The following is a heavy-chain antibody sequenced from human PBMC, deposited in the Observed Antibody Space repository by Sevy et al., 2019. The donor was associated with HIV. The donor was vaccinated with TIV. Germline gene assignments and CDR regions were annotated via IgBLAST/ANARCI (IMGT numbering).Heavy chain of an antibody. CDR3: ARDAAEGPYGDTWFANWLDP. J-gene: IGHJ5*02. CDR1: GFTFSSYS. Sequence: GGSLRLSCITSGFTFSSYSMYWVRQAPGKGLEWVAVISYDGDVKYNGDAVKGRFTISIDSAKTTLYLHMNSLRLEDTAVYYCARDAAEGPYGDTWFANWLDPWGQGTLVTVSS. CDR2: ISYDGDVK. D-gene: IGHD3-10*01. V-gene: IGHV3-30*04.